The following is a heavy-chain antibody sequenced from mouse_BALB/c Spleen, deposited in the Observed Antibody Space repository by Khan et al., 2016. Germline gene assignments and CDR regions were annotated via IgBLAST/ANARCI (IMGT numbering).Heavy chain of an antibody. Sequence: VESGGGLVKPGGSLKLSCAASGFTFSSHAMSWVRQTPEKRLEWVASISSGGTTFYPDSLKGRFTIPRDNARNILYLQMSSLRSEDTAMYYCVRGVIMVVDYFDYWGQGTTLTVSS. CDR1: GFTFSSHA. CDR3: VRGVIMVVDYFDY. V-gene: IGHV5-6-5*01. D-gene: IGHD1-1*01. CDR2: ISSGGTT. J-gene: IGHJ2*01.